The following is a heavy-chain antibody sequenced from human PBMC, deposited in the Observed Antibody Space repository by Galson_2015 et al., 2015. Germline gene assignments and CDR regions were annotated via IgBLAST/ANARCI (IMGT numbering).Heavy chain of an antibody. Sequence: SRRLSCAASGFTFSSYGMHWVRQAPGKGLEWVAVIWYDGSNKYYTDSVKGRFTISRDNSKKTLYLQMNSLRAEDTAVYYCARDESMSAAGTDYWGQGTLVTVSS. CDR2: IWYDGSNK. V-gene: IGHV3-33*01. CDR3: ARDESMSAAGTDY. J-gene: IGHJ4*02. CDR1: GFTFSSYG. D-gene: IGHD6-13*01.